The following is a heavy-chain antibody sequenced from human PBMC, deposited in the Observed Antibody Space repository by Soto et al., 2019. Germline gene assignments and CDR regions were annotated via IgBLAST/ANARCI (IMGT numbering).Heavy chain of an antibody. CDR2: IYKSTTT. J-gene: IGHJ5*01. D-gene: IGHD2-15*01. CDR1: GDSISTVDYF. Sequence: LSLTCSVSGDSISTVDYFWAWIRQPPGQALEYIGYIYKSTTTYYNPSFESRVAISLDTSKSQFSLTVTSVTAADTAVYFCARGRYCLTGRCFPNWSDSWGQGTLVTVSS. V-gene: IGHV4-30-4*01. CDR3: ARGRYCLTGRCFPNWSDS.